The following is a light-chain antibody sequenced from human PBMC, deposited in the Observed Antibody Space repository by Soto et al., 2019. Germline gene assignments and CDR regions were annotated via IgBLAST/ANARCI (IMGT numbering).Light chain of an antibody. CDR3: TSYTSSRTLE. J-gene: IGLJ2*01. CDR2: DVS. Sequence: QSALTQPASVSGSPGQSITISCTGTSRDVGGYNFVCWFQQHPGKAPKLMIYDVSVRPSGVSDRFSSSKSGNTASLTISGLQAEDEADYFCTSYTSSRTLEFGGGTKLTVL. V-gene: IGLV2-14*01. CDR1: SRDVGGYNF.